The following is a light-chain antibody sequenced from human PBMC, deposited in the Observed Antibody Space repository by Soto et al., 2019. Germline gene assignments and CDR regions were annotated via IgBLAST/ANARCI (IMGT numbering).Light chain of an antibody. CDR2: DAS. CDR3: QQYRSLPFT. Sequence: EIVLTQSPATLSLSPGEVATLSCGASQSVGSSYLAWYQQKPGLAPRLLIYDASSRATGIPDRFSGSGSGTDFTLTISRLEPEDFAVYYCQQYRSLPFTFGPGTKVDIK. V-gene: IGKV3D-20*01. CDR1: QSVGSSY. J-gene: IGKJ3*01.